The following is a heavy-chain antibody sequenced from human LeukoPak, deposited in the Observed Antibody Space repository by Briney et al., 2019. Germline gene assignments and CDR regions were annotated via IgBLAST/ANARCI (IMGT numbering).Heavy chain of an antibody. J-gene: IGHJ4*02. CDR3: TRDHGSETYYNGVLGY. CDR2: IYSDGST. CDR1: GFTVSNYF. D-gene: IGHD3-10*01. Sequence: GGSLRLSCAASGFTVSNYFMNWVRQAPGKGLEWVSVIYSDGSTYYADSVKGRFTISRDNSKNTLYLQMNSLRAEDTAVYYCTRDHGSETYYNGVLGYWGQGTLVTVSS. V-gene: IGHV3-53*01.